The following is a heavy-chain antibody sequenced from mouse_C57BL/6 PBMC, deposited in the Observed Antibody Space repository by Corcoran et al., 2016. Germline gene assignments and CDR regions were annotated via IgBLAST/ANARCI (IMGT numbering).Heavy chain of an antibody. V-gene: IGHV3-6*01. CDR2: ISYDGSN. D-gene: IGHD1-1*01. CDR1: GYSITSGYY. J-gene: IGHJ4*01. CDR3: AREGSSYNCAMDY. Sequence: DVQLQESGPGLVKPSQSLSLTCSVTGYSITSGYYWNWIRQFPGKKLAWMCYISYDGSNNYNPSLKNRISINRNTSKNQVYLKLNSVTTEDTASCYCAREGSSYNCAMDYWGQGTSVTVSS.